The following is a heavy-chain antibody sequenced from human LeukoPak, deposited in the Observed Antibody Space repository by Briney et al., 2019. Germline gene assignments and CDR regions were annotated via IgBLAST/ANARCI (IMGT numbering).Heavy chain of an antibody. D-gene: IGHD2-15*01. CDR3: ARDTGSGYCSGGRCRGAFDI. CDR2: ISAYNGNT. J-gene: IGHJ3*02. CDR1: GYTFTSYG. V-gene: IGHV1-18*01. Sequence: ASVKVSCKASGYTFTSYGISWVRQAPGQGPEWMGWISAYNGNTNYAQKLQGRVTMTTDTSTSTAYMELRSLRSDDAAVYYCARDTGSGYCSGGRCRGAFDIWGQGTMVTVSS.